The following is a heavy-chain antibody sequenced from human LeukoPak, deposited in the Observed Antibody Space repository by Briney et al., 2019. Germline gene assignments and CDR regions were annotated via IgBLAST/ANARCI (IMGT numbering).Heavy chain of an antibody. CDR1: GGSISSSNW. CDR3: ARGMGDSSSWYPFDY. D-gene: IGHD6-13*01. J-gene: IGHJ4*02. Sequence: SETLSLTCAVSGGSISSSNWWTWVRQPPGKGLEWIGEIYQSGSTNYNPSLKSRVTISVDKSKNQFSLKLSSVTAADTAVYYCARGMGDSSSWYPFDYWGQGTLVTVSS. V-gene: IGHV4-4*02. CDR2: IYQSGST.